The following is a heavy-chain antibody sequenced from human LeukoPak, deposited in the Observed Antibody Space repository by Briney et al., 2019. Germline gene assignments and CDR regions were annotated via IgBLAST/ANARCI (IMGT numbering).Heavy chain of an antibody. D-gene: IGHD3-22*01. Sequence: GESLKISCTGSENSFSMFWIGWVRQMPGKGLEWMGIIYPGDSDTRYSPSFQGQVTISADKSISTAYLQWSSLKASDTAMYYCARPSGDSSGYYLRGAFDIWGQGTMVTVSS. V-gene: IGHV5-51*01. CDR3: ARPSGDSSGYYLRGAFDI. CDR1: ENSFSMFW. CDR2: IYPGDSDT. J-gene: IGHJ3*02.